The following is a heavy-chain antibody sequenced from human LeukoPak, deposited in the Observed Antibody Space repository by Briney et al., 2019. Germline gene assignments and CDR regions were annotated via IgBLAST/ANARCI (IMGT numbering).Heavy chain of an antibody. D-gene: IGHD5-24*01. J-gene: IGHJ3*02. CDR2: ISSSGSPI. V-gene: IGHV3-11*04. CDR3: ARDMETLERKRWLQFDAFDI. CDR1: GFTFSDYY. Sequence: GGSLRLSCEASGFTFSDYYMSWIRQAPGKGLEWVSYISSSGSPIYYADSVKGRFTISRDNAKNSLYLQMNSLRAEDTAVYYCARDMETLERKRWLQFDAFDIWGQGTMVTVSS.